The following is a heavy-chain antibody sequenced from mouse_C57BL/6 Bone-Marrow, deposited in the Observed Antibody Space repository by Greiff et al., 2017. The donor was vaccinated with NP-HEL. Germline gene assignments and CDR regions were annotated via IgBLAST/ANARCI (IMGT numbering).Heavy chain of an antibody. D-gene: IGHD2-10*01. CDR3: ASRRPTTLFDY. J-gene: IGHJ2*01. Sequence: EVNVVESGGGLVQPGESLKLSCESNEYEFPSHDMSWVRKTPEKRLELVAAINSDGGSTYYPDTMERRFIISRDNTKKTLYLQMSSLRSEDTALYYCASRRPTTLFDYWGQGTTLTVSS. V-gene: IGHV5-2*03. CDR2: INSDGGST. CDR1: EYEFPSHD.